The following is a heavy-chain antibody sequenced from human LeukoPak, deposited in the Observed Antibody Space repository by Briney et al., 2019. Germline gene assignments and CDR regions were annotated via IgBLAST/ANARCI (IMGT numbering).Heavy chain of an antibody. V-gene: IGHV3-23*01. CDR2: IRGRGDST. Sequence: GGSLRLSCAASGFNVSNNYMNWVRQAPGKGLEWVSAIRGRGDSTYYTDSVKGRFTISRDNSKNTLYLQMNSLRAEDTAVYYCAKDRVAAAGIGELEHWGQGTLVTVSS. J-gene: IGHJ1*01. CDR3: AKDRVAAAGIGELEH. CDR1: GFNVSNNY. D-gene: IGHD6-13*01.